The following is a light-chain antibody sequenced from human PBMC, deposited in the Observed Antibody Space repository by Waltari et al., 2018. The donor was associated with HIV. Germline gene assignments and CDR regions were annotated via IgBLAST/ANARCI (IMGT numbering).Light chain of an antibody. CDR1: QSVSSY. Sequence: EIVLTQSPATLSLSPGERATLSCRASQSVSSYLAWYQQKPGQAPRLLIYDASNRATRIPARFSGSGSGTDFTLTISSLEPEDFAVYYCQQRSNWPPSTFGQGTKLEIK. J-gene: IGKJ2*02. V-gene: IGKV3-11*01. CDR3: QQRSNWPPST. CDR2: DAS.